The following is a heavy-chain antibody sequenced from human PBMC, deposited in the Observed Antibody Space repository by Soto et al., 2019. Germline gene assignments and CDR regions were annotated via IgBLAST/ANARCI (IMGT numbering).Heavy chain of an antibody. CDR3: ARAYYDTSGYSLDP. CDR1: GGSISSNY. CDR2: IYYENT. V-gene: IGHV4-59*13. J-gene: IGHJ5*02. Sequence: QVQLQESGPGLVKPSETLSLTCIVSGGSISSNYWSWIRQPPGKGLEWIGYIYYENTNYNPTLTSRVIISVDTSRNQFSLRLSSVTAADTAVYYCARAYYDTSGYSLDPWGQGTLVTVSS. D-gene: IGHD3-22*01.